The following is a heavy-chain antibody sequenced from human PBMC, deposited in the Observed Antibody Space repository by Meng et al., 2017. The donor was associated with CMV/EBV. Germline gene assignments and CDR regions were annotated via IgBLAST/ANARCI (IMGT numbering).Heavy chain of an antibody. D-gene: IGHD2-2*01. Sequence: VESLKIPCKGSGYSFNSYWVGRVRQMPGKGQEWMGIIYPGDSDTRYSPSFQGQVTIAADKSISTAYLQWSSLKASDTAMYYCARRGRCSGTSCYHGNTDYWGQGTMVTVSS. CDR2: IYPGDSDT. V-gene: IGHV5-51*01. CDR3: ARRGRCSGTSCYHGNTDY. J-gene: IGHJ4*02. CDR1: GYSFNSYW.